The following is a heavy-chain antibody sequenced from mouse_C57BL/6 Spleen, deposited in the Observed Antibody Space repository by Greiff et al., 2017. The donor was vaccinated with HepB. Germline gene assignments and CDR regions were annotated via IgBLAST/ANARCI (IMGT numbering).Heavy chain of an antibody. J-gene: IGHJ3*01. Sequence: QVQLQQSGAELVRPGTSVKVSCKASGYAFTNYLIEWVKQRPGQGLEWIGVINPGSGGTNYNEKFKGKATLTADKSSSTAYMQLSSLTSEDSAAYFCAREGGAQAFFAYWGQGTLVTVSA. CDR3: AREGGAQAFFAY. D-gene: IGHD3-2*02. CDR2: INPGSGGT. V-gene: IGHV1-54*01. CDR1: GYAFTNYL.